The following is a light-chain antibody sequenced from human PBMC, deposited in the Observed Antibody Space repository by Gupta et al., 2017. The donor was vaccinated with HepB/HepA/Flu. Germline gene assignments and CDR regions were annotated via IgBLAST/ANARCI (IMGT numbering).Light chain of an antibody. V-gene: IGKV4-1*01. CDR2: WAS. CDR3: QQYYTTPS. J-gene: IGKJ4*01. CDR1: QSILYSSNNKNC. Sequence: DIVMTQSPDSVAVSLGERATINCKSSQSILYSSNNKNCLAWYQQKPGQSPKLLLYWASTRESGVTDRFSGSGDGKDFTLTISSLQDEDVAVYYCQQYYTTPSFGGGTKVEIK.